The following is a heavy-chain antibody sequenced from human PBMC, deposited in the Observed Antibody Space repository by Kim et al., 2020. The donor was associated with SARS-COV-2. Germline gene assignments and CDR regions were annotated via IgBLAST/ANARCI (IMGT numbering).Heavy chain of an antibody. Sequence: VKGRFTISRDNSKNTLYLQMNSLRAEDTAVYYCAKSKSTAYYDFWSPMDVWGQGTTVTVSS. CDR3: AKSKSTAYYDFWSPMDV. J-gene: IGHJ6*02. V-gene: IGHV3-23*01. D-gene: IGHD3-3*01.